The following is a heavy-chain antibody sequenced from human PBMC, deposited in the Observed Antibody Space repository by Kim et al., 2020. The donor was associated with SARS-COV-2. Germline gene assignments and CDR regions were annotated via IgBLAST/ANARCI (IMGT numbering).Heavy chain of an antibody. D-gene: IGHD3-16*01. CDR3: ARGPLGEGIRATKGYFDL. J-gene: IGHJ2*01. CDR2: IGTEADT. CDR1: GFTFSSYD. V-gene: IGHV3-13*04. Sequence: GGSLRLSCAASGFTFSSYDMHWVRQGTEKGLEWVSSIGTEADTYYPDSVKGRFTISRENAKDSFYLQMSSLRAEDTAVYYCARGPLGEGIRATKGYFDLWGRGTVVTVSS.